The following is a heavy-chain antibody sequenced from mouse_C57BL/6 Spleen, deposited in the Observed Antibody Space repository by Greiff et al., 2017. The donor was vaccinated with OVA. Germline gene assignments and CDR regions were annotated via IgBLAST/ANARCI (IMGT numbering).Heavy chain of an antibody. V-gene: IGHV1-64*01. CDR2: IHPNSGST. CDR1: GYTFTSYW. Sequence: QVQLQQPGAELVKPGASVKLSCKASGYTFTSYWMHWVKQRPGQGLEWIGMIHPNSGSTNYNEKFKSKATLTVDKSSSTAYMQLSSLTSEDSAVYYCAREGYRWLPAYYAMDYRGQGNSVTVSS. CDR3: AREGYRWLPAYYAMDY. J-gene: IGHJ4*01. D-gene: IGHD2-2*01.